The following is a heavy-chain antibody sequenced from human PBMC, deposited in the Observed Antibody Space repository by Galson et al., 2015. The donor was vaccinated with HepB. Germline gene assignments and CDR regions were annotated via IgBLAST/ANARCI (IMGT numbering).Heavy chain of an antibody. D-gene: IGHD6-13*01. CDR3: ARDMGQLSPRHYYYYYGMDV. CDR2: ISAYNGNT. Sequence: SVKVSCKASGYTFTSYGISWVRQAPGQGLEWMGWISAYNGNTNYAQKLQGRVTMTTDTSTSTAYMELRSLRSDDTAVYYCARDMGQLSPRHYYYYYGMDVWGQGTTVTVSS. J-gene: IGHJ6*02. V-gene: IGHV1-18*04. CDR1: GYTFTSYG.